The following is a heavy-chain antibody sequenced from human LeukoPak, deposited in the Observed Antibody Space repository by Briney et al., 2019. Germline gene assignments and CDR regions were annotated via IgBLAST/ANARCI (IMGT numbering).Heavy chain of an antibody. J-gene: IGHJ4*02. V-gene: IGHV4-59*01. Sequence: SETLSLTCSVSGGSLSTYSWSGVRQSPGKRLEWIGYIYYGGTTNYNPSLKSRVTISADTAKNQFSLRLRSVTAADTAIYYCARDTTVASGMQHWGQGTLVTVSS. D-gene: IGHD4-23*01. CDR3: ARDTTVASGMQH. CDR2: IYYGGTT. CDR1: GGSLSTYS.